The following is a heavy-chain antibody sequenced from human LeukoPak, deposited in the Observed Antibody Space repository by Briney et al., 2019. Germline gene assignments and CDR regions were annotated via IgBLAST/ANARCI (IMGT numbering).Heavy chain of an antibody. J-gene: IGHJ5*02. CDR1: GDTFTSYD. V-gene: IGHV1-8*01. Sequence: ASVKVSCKASGDTFTSYDINWVRQATGQGLEWMGWMNPNSGNTGYAQKFQGRVTMTRNTSISTAYMELSSLRSEDTAVYYCARVGTRGPWFDPWGQGTLVTVSS. CDR2: MNPNSGNT. CDR3: ARVGTRGPWFDP. D-gene: IGHD7-27*01.